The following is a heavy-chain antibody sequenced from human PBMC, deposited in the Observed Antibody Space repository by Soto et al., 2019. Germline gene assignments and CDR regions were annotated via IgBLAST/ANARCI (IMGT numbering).Heavy chain of an antibody. J-gene: IGHJ4*02. CDR2: INGRSNYK. CDR1: GFALTTYT. CDR3: VREDGVVGASSAFDS. V-gene: IGHV3-21*02. Sequence: VQLVETGGGLVAPGGSLRLSCVASGFALTTYTMNWVRQAPGTGLEWVSSINGRSNYKYYSDSVKGRFTVSRDNAQSSLLLQMSRLGPEETAVYYCVREDGVVGASSAFDSWGQGTLVTVSS. D-gene: IGHD1-26*01.